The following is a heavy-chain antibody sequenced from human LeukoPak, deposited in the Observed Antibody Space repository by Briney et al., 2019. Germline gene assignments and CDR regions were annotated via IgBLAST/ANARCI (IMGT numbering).Heavy chain of an antibody. V-gene: IGHV4-61*02. D-gene: IGHD1-26*01. J-gene: IGHJ2*01. CDR1: GGSISSGSYY. CDR3: ARVRWELLFRGLEYFDL. CDR2: IYTSGST. Sequence: SETLSLTCTVSGGSISSGSYYWSWIRQPAGKGLEWIGRIYTSGSTNYNPSLKSRVTMSVDTSKNQFSLKLSSVTAADTAVYYCARVRWELLFRGLEYFDLWGRGTLVTVSS.